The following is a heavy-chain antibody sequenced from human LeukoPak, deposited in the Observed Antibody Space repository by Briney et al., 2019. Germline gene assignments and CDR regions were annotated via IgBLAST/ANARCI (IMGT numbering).Heavy chain of an antibody. J-gene: IGHJ4*02. CDR1: GFTFSSYE. CDR3: TRALVYYYDSSGHSD. D-gene: IGHD3-22*01. Sequence: PGGSLRLSCAASGFTFSSYEMNWVCQAPGKGLEWVSYISSSGSTIYYADSVKGRFTISRDNAKNSLYLQMNSLRAEDTAVYYCTRALVYYYDSSGHSDRGQGTLVTVSS. V-gene: IGHV3-48*03. CDR2: ISSSGSTI.